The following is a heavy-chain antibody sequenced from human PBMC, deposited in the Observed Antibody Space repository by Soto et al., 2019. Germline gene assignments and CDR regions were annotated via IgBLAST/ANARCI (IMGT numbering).Heavy chain of an antibody. CDR3: ARSLITIFGVVIPYLDY. Sequence: LGESLKISCKGSGYSFTSYWISWVRQMPGKGLEWMGRIDPSDSYTNYSPSFQGHVTISADKSISTAYLQWSSLKASDTAMYYCARSLITIFGVVIPYLDYWGQGTLVTVSS. J-gene: IGHJ4*02. CDR1: GYSFTSYW. V-gene: IGHV5-10-1*01. CDR2: IDPSDSYT. D-gene: IGHD3-3*01.